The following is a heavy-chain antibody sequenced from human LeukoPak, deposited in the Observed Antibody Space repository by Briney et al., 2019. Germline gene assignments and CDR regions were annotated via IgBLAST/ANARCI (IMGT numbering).Heavy chain of an antibody. V-gene: IGHV4-34*01. CDR3: ARGRAKIVVVHSFHYGMDV. CDR1: GGSFTDYF. CDR2: INDYTGNT. D-gene: IGHD3-22*01. Sequence: SETLSLTCDAFGGSFTDYFWAWIRQSPGKGLEWIGEINDYTGNTNYNPSLNSRVSISLEKSKNQFSLELRSVTAADTAVYYCARGRAKIVVVHSFHYGMDVWGQGTTVTVSS. J-gene: IGHJ6*02.